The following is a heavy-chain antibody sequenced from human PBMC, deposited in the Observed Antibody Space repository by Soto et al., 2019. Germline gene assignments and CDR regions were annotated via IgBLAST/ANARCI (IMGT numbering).Heavy chain of an antibody. V-gene: IGHV3-23*01. CDR2: ISGSGGST. D-gene: IGHD3-22*01. CDR1: GFTFSSYA. J-gene: IGHJ4*02. Sequence: GGSLRLSCAASGFTFSSYAMSWVRQAPGKGLEWVSAISGSGGSTYYADSVKGRFTISRDNSKNTLYLQMNSLRAEDTAVYYCAKVVTRVSSSGYYYFDYWGQGTLVTVSS. CDR3: AKVVTRVSSSGYYYFDY.